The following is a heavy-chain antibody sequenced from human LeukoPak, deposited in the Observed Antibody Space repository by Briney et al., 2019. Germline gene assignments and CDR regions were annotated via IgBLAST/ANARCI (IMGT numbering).Heavy chain of an antibody. CDR3: ARVYSYGYFDY. D-gene: IGHD5-18*01. Sequence: PGGSLRLSCAASGFTFSSYCMSWVRQAPGKGLEWVSVIYSGGSTYYADSVKGRFTISRDNSKNTLYLQMNSLRAEDTAVYYCARVYSYGYFDYCGQGTLVTVSS. V-gene: IGHV3-53*01. CDR1: GFTFSSYC. CDR2: IYSGGST. J-gene: IGHJ4*02.